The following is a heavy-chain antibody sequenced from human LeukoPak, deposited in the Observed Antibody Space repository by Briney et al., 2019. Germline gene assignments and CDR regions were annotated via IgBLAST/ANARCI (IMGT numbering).Heavy chain of an antibody. V-gene: IGHV3-66*01. D-gene: IGHD5-24*01. CDR3: ARDGRWLQPGAFDI. CDR1: GFTVSSNF. J-gene: IGHJ3*02. Sequence: GGSLRLSCAASGFTVSSNFMSWVRQAPGKGLEWVSLTYSGGSTYYADSVNGRFTISRDNSKNMLYLQMNSLRAEDTAVYYCARDGRWLQPGAFDIWGQGTMVTASS. CDR2: TYSGGST.